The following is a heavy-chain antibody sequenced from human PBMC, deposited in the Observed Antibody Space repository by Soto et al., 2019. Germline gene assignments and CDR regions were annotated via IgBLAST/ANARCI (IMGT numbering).Heavy chain of an antibody. D-gene: IGHD3-10*01. J-gene: IGHJ4*02. V-gene: IGHV1-69*04. CDR3: ATSYGSGSTPFDY. CDR2: VNPFLAMS. Sequence: SVKVSCKASGYTFNSYGISWVRQAPGQGFEWVGRVNPFLAMSNYAHKFQGRVSMFADKSTGTAYMELRSLRSDDTAVYYYATSYGSGSTPFDYWGQGTLVTVSS. CDR1: GYTFNSYG.